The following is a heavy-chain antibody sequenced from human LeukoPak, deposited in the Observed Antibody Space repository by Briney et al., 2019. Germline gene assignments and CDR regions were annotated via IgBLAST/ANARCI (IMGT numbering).Heavy chain of an antibody. Sequence: SETLSLTCPVYGGSSSGNYWSWIRHPPGKGLEWIGEINHSGSTNYNPSLKSRVTISVDTSKNQSSLKLSSVTAADTAVYYCATHPRYYFDFWGQGTLVTVSS. CDR2: INHSGST. CDR1: GGSSSGNY. V-gene: IGHV4-34*01. CDR3: ATHPRYYFDF. J-gene: IGHJ4*02.